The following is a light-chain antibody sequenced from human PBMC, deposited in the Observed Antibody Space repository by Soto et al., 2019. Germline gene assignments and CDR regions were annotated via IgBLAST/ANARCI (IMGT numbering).Light chain of an antibody. V-gene: IGLV2-11*01. J-gene: IGLJ2*01. CDR1: SSDVGGYNY. CDR2: DVS. CDR3: CSCAGSYTVL. Sequence: QSVLTQPRSVSGSPGQSVTISCTGTSSDVGGYNYVSWYQQHPGKAPKLMIYDVSKRPSGVPDRFSGSKSGNTASLTISGLQAEDEADYYCCSCAGSYTVLFGGGTKLTVL.